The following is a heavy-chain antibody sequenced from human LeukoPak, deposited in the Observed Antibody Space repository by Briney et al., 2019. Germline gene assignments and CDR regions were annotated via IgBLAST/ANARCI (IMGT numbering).Heavy chain of an antibody. Sequence: GGSLRPSCAASGFTFSSYSMNWVRQAPGKGLEWVSSISSSSSYIYYADSVKGRFTISRDNAKNSLYLQMNSLRAEDTAVYYCARVGGFIVATITNYFDYWGQGTLVTVSS. CDR2: ISSSSSYI. V-gene: IGHV3-21*01. J-gene: IGHJ4*02. D-gene: IGHD5-12*01. CDR1: GFTFSSYS. CDR3: ARVGGFIVATITNYFDY.